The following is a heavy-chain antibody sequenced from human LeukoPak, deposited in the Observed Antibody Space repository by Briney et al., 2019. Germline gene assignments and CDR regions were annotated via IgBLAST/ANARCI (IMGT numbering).Heavy chain of an antibody. CDR1: GFTVSSNY. CDR2: IYSGGTT. J-gene: IGHJ4*02. CDR3: ATESVDLFDY. V-gene: IGHV3-53*01. D-gene: IGHD4-23*01. Sequence: GGSLRLSCAAPGFTVSSNYMSWVRQAPGKGLEWVSVIYSGGTTYYADSVKGRFTISRDNSKNTLYLQMNSLRAEDTAVYYCATESVDLFDYWGQGTLVTVSS.